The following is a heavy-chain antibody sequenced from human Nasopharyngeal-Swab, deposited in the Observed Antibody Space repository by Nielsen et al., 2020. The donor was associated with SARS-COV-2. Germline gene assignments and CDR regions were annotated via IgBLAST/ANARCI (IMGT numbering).Heavy chain of an antibody. Sequence: WVGQAPGQGLEWMGGIIPIFGTANYAQKFQGRVTITADESTSTAYMELSSLRSEDTAVYHCASGYYYDSSGPQYGMDVWGQGTTVTVSS. J-gene: IGHJ6*02. D-gene: IGHD3-22*01. V-gene: IGHV1-69*01. CDR3: ASGYYYDSSGPQYGMDV. CDR2: IIPIFGTA.